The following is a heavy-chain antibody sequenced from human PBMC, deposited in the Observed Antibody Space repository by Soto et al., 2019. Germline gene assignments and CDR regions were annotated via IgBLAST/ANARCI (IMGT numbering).Heavy chain of an antibody. J-gene: IGHJ4*01. D-gene: IGHD3-3*01. V-gene: IGHV1-3*01. CDR3: ARDCGQLLDRLSDY. CDR2: IKAGNGNQ. Sequence: RLEWMGWIKAGNGNQKDSEQFQGRVTITRDTSASTAYMELSSLRSEDTAVYFCARDCGQLLDRLSDYWGHGT.